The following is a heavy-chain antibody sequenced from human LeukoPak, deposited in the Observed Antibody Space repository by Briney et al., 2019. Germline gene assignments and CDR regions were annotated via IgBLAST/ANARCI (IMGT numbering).Heavy chain of an antibody. V-gene: IGHV4-59*01. CDR2: IYYSGST. CDR3: ASMIVDDGGMDV. D-gene: IGHD3-22*01. CDR1: GGSISSYY. Sequence: SETLSLTCTVSGGSISSYYWSWIRQPPGKGLEWIGYIYYSGSTNYNPSLKSRVTISVDTSKNQFSLKLSSVTAADTAVYYCASMIVDDGGMDVWGQGTTVTVSS. J-gene: IGHJ6*02.